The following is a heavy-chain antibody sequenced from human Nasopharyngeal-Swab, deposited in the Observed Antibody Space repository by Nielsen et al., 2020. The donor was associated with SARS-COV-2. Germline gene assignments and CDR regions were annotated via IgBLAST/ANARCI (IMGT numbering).Heavy chain of an antibody. Sequence: SDPLSPTCTVSGGPISSYYWSWIRQPPGKGLEWFGYIYYSGSTNYNPSLKSRVTISVDTSKNQFSLKLSSVTAADTAVYYCARGGSYYDILTGYLAFDCWGQGTLVTVSS. J-gene: IGHJ4*02. D-gene: IGHD3-9*01. CDR1: GGPISSYY. V-gene: IGHV4-59*13. CDR3: ARGGSYYDILTGYLAFDC. CDR2: IYYSGST.